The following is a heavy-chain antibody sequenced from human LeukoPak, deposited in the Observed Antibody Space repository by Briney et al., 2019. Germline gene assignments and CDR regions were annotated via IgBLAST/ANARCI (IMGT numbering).Heavy chain of an antibody. J-gene: IGHJ4*02. CDR1: GFTVRRNY. D-gene: IGHD4-17*01. CDR2: FYSGGSI. V-gene: IGHV3-66*01. CDR3: ARVDYGDYGLDY. Sequence: PGGSLRLSRAPSGFTVRRNYMSWVRQAPGKGLEWVSVFYSGGSINYAGSVKVRFTISRDNSKNTLYLQMNSLRAEDTAVYYCARVDYGDYGLDYWGQGTLVTVSS.